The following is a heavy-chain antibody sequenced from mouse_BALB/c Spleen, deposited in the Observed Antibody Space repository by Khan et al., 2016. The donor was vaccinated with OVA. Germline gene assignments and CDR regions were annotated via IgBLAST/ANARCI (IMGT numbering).Heavy chain of an antibody. CDR2: IDTPDGNN. J-gene: IGHJ2*01. CDR1: GLNIKDNY. V-gene: IGHV14-3*02. Sequence: VQLQQSGAELVKSGATVKLSYTASGLNIKDNYMHWLKQWPEQGLEWIGRIDTPDGNNKYEPKFQGKATITKDTYSNTAYRQLSSLTSEYTAVYYGARIVRKWGQGTTLTVSS. CDR3: ARIVRK.